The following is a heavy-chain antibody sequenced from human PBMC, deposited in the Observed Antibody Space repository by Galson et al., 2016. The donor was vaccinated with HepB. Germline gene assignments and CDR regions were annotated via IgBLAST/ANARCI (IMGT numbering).Heavy chain of an antibody. CDR3: ARVPYEDLVRRNSYYFDY. J-gene: IGHJ4*02. Sequence: ETLSLTCAVYGGSFSGYYWSWIRQPPGKGLEWIGEIDHSGSTNYNPSLKSRVTLSVDTSRNRFSLKLSSVTTADTAVYYCARVPYEDLVRRNSYYFDYWGQGTLVTVSS. CDR2: IDHSGST. D-gene: IGHD3-3*01. V-gene: IGHV4-34*01. CDR1: GGSFSGYY.